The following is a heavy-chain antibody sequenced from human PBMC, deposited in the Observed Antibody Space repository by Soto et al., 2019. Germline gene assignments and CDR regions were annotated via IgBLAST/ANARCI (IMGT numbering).Heavy chain of an antibody. D-gene: IGHD6-13*01. J-gene: IGHJ6*02. CDR2: ISYDGSNK. CDR3: ARADRDYSSSWYFYYYGMDV. Sequence: GGSLRLSCAASGFTFSSYAMHWVRQAPGKGLEWVAVISYDGSNKYYADSVKGRFTISGDNSKNTLYLQMNSLRAEDTAVYYCARADRDYSSSWYFYYYGMDVWGQGTTVTVS. V-gene: IGHV3-30-3*01. CDR1: GFTFSSYA.